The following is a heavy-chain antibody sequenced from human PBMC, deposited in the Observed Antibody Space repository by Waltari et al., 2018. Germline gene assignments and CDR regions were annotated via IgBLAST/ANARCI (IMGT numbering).Heavy chain of an antibody. CDR3: ARDYCDRTNCHGMDV. CDR1: EFTFRSYA. V-gene: IGHV3-30*04. J-gene: IGHJ6*02. D-gene: IGHD3-22*01. CDR2: ISYNERNI. Sequence: QVQLVESGGGVVQPGRSLRLSCAASEFTFRSYAMHWVRPAPGKGLEWVAVISYNERNIYYVDSVKGRFIISGDNSRKMLYLQMNSLRTEDTAVYYCARDYCDRTNCHGMDVWGQGTTVTVSS.